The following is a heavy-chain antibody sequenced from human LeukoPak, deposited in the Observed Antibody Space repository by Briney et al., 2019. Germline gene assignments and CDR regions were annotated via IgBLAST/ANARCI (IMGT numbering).Heavy chain of an antibody. V-gene: IGHV3-43*02. D-gene: IGHD1-26*01. CDR2: ISGDGRAS. J-gene: IGHJ4*02. CDR3: ANSADSGVGSRKEGFDY. CDR1: GFTFDDYA. Sequence: GGSLSPPCVPSGFTFDDYALHWFRQAPGKGLRWVCLISGDGRASRYADSVKGRVTISRDNSRNSLFLHMNSLRPEDTALYYCANSADSGVGSRKEGFDYWGRGMLVTVSS.